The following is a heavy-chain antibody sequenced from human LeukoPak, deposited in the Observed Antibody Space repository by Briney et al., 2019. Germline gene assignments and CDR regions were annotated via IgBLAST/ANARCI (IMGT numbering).Heavy chain of an antibody. CDR1: GYTFTSYA. CDR2: IIPIFGTA. J-gene: IGHJ6*02. D-gene: IGHD3-3*01. CDR3: ARAFYYDFWSGYLGPYGMDV. Sequence: ASVKVSCKASGYTFTSYAISWVRQAPGQGLEWMGGIIPIFGTANYAQKFQGRVTITADESTSTAYMELSSLRSEDTAVYYCARAFYYDFWSGYLGPYGMDVWGQGTTVTVSS. V-gene: IGHV1-69*13.